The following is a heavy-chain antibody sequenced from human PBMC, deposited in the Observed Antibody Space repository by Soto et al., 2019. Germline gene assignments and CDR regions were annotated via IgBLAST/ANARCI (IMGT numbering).Heavy chain of an antibody. J-gene: IGHJ4*02. D-gene: IGHD3-10*01. CDR3: ARGRVYHYGSGSYFLDY. Sequence: QVQLLQWGAGLLKPSETLSLTCAVYGGSFSGYFWTWIRQPPGRGLEWIGEINHDGSTNFNPSLKSRFTLSVDTSKNQFSRNLSSVTAADTAVYYCARGRVYHYGSGSYFLDYWGQGTLVTVSS. V-gene: IGHV4-34*01. CDR2: INHDGST. CDR1: GGSFSGYF.